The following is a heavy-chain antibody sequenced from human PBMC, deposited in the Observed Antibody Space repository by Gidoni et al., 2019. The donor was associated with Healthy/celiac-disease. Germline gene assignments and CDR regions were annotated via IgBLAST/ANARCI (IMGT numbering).Heavy chain of an antibody. J-gene: IGHJ5*02. Sequence: QVQLVQSGAEVKKPGASVKVSCKASGYTFSCHYMLWVRQAPGQGLEWMGWINPNRGGTNDAQKLQGRVTITRDTSISTAYMELSRLSSDDTAVYYCAREFSVGYCSGGSCYSNWFDPWGQGTLVTVSS. CDR2: INPNRGGT. V-gene: IGHV1-2*02. D-gene: IGHD2-15*01. CDR1: GYTFSCHY. CDR3: AREFSVGYCSGGSCYSNWFDP.